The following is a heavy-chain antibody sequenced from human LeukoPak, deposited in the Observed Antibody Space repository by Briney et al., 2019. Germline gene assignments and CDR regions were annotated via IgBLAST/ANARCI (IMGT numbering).Heavy chain of an antibody. V-gene: IGHV3-9*01. D-gene: IGHD5-18*01. CDR3: AKDIGRVDTASTYMDV. CDR1: GFTFDDYA. Sequence: GGSLRLSCAASGFTFDDYAMHWVRQAPGKGLEWVSGISWNSFTIGYADSVKGRFTISRDNAKNSLYLQMNSLRVEDTALYYCAKDIGRVDTASTYMDVWGKGTTVTVSS. J-gene: IGHJ6*03. CDR2: ISWNSFTI.